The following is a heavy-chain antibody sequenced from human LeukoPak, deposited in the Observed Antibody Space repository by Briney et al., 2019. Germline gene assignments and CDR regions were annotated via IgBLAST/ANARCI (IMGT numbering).Heavy chain of an antibody. D-gene: IGHD3-22*01. CDR2: ISASGTST. J-gene: IGHJ4*02. CDR1: GFTFSSYG. CDR3: AKSSIFYDSSGYYVGEKYYFDY. Sequence: GGSLRLSCAASGFTFSSYGMSWVRQAPGNGLEWVSAISASGTSTYYADSVKGRFTISRDNSKDTLYLQMNSLRAEDTAVYYCAKSSIFYDSSGYYVGEKYYFDYWGQGTLVTVSS. V-gene: IGHV3-23*01.